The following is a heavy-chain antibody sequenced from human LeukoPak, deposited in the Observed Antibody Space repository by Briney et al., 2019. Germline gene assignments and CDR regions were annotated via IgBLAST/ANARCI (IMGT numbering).Heavy chain of an antibody. J-gene: IGHJ4*02. V-gene: IGHV3-23*01. D-gene: IGHD3-3*01. CDR1: GFTFSNYA. Sequence: GGSLRLSCAASGFTFSNYAMTWVRQAPGKGLEWVSGISGSGSITYYADSVKGRFTISRDNSKNTLYLQMNSLRAEDTAVYYCAKVHGDFCNGYTDYWGQETLVTVSS. CDR2: ISGSGSIT. CDR3: AKVHGDFCNGYTDY.